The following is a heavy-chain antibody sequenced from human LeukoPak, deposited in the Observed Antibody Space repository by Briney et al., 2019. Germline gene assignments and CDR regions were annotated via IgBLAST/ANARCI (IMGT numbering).Heavy chain of an antibody. CDR1: GFSFSSYW. V-gene: IGHV3-7*01. CDR3: ARVGDYYYDSSGYYDYYYGMDV. Sequence: GGSLRLSCAAAGFSFSSYWMSWVRQAPGKGLEWVANIKQDGSEKYYVDSVKGRFTISRDNAKNSLYLQMHSLRAEDTAVYYCARVGDYYYDSSGYYDYYYGMDVWGQGTTVTVSS. D-gene: IGHD3-22*01. CDR2: IKQDGSEK. J-gene: IGHJ6*02.